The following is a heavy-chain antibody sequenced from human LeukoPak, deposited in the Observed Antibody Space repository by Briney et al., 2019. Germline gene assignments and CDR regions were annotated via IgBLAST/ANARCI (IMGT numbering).Heavy chain of an antibody. D-gene: IGHD3-3*01. CDR1: GFTFDDYA. CDR3: VREGTSGYLKTY. CDR2: ISWNSGSI. V-gene: IGHV3-9*01. J-gene: IGHJ4*02. Sequence: GRSLRLSCAASGFTFDDYAMHWVRQAPGKGLEWVSGISWNSGSIGYADSVKGRFTISRDNAKNSLYLQMNSLRAEDTAVYYCVREGTSGYLKTYWGQGTLVTVSS.